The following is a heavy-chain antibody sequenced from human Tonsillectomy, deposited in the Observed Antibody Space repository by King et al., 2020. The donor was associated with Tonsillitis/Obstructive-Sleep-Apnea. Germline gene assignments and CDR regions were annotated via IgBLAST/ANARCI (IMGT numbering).Heavy chain of an antibody. CDR2: ISYDGRNK. J-gene: IGHJ4*02. CDR1: GFTFSTYG. D-gene: IGHD5-12*01. CDR3: AKEKDRMVATAFDY. Sequence: QLVQSGGGVVQPGRSLRLSCAASGFTFSTYGMHWVRQAPGKGLEWVAVISYDGRNKNYADSVKGRFTISRDNSKNTLYLQMNSLRAEDTAVYYCAKEKDRMVATAFDYWGQGTLVTVSS. V-gene: IGHV3-30*18.